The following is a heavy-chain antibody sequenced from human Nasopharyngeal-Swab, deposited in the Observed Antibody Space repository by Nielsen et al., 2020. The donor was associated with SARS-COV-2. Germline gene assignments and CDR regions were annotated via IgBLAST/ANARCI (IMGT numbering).Heavy chain of an antibody. CDR2: VNSDGSRP. J-gene: IGHJ4*02. Sequence: GESLKISCAASGFTFSSHAMSWVRQAPGKGLEWVARVNSDGSRPSYADSVKGRVTLSRDNAKNTLFLQMHSLRAEDTAMYYCARASIAAAGTQDYWGQGTLVTVSS. CDR1: GFTFSSHA. D-gene: IGHD6-13*01. CDR3: ARASIAAAGTQDY. V-gene: IGHV3-74*01.